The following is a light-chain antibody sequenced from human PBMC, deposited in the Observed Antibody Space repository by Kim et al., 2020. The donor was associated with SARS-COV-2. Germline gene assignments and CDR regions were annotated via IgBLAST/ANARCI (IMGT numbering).Light chain of an antibody. J-gene: IGLJ2*01. CDR1: SGSIASNS. Sequence: GKPVIISCTRSSGSIASNSLQWYQQRPGSAPTTVIYENNQRPSGVPDRFSGSIDSSSNSASLTISGLKSEDEADYFCQSSDSTNGVFGRGTKVTVL. CDR3: QSSDSTNGV. V-gene: IGLV6-57*03. CDR2: ENN.